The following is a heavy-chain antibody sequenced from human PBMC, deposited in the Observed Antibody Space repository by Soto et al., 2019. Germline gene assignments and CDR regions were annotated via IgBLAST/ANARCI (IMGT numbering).Heavy chain of an antibody. Sequence: QVQLVESGGGVVQPGRSLRLSCAASGFTFSSYGMHWVRQAPGKGLEWVAVIWYDGSNKYYADSVKGRFTISRDNSKNPLHLSINRLTTADMAEHYNASKSLLLSSWY. CDR1: GFTFSSYG. J-gene: IGHJ2*01. CDR2: IWYDGSNK. D-gene: IGHD2-15*01. V-gene: IGHV3-33*01. CDR3: ASKSLLLSSWY.